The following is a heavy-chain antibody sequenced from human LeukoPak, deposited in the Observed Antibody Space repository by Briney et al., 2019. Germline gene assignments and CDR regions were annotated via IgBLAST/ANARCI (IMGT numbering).Heavy chain of an antibody. J-gene: IGHJ6*02. CDR1: GGSVSSGSYY. CDR2: IYYSGST. CDR3: ARGGVVRGVLGGMDV. V-gene: IGHV4-61*01. D-gene: IGHD3-10*01. Sequence: SETLSLTCTASGGSVSSGSYYWSWLRQPPGKGLEWIGYIYYSGSTNYNPSLKSRVTISVDTSKNQFSLKLSSVTAADTAVYYCARGGVVRGVLGGMDVWGQGTTVTVSS.